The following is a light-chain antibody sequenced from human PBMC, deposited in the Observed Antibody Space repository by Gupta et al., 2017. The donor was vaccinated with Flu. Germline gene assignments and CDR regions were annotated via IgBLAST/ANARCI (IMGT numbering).Light chain of an antibody. CDR1: RSNIGAGYD. J-gene: IGLJ3*02. CDR2: VNS. V-gene: IGLV1-40*01. Sequence: QSVLTPPPSVSGAPGQRVTISCTGSRSNIGAGYDVHWYQQLPGTAPNLLIYVNSNRPSGVPDRFSGSKSGTSASLAITGLQAEDEADYYCQSYDSSLSGSIVFGGGTKLTVL. CDR3: QSYDSSLSGSIV.